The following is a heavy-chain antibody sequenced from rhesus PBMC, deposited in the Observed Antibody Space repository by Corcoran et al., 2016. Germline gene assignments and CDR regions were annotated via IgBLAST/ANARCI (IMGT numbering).Heavy chain of an antibody. CDR2: IYGSGGGN. V-gene: IGHV4-106*01. D-gene: IGHD2-21*01. CDR3: AREYCTGSGCYAYYGLDS. CDR1: GGSISDDYY. J-gene: IGHJ6*01. Sequence: QVQLQDSGPGLVKPSETLSLTCAVSGGSISDDYYWSWIRQPPGKGLEWIGYIYGSGGGNNYNPSLKNRVTISIDTSKNPFSLKLSSVTAADTAVYYCAREYCTGSGCYAYYGLDSWGQGVVVTVSS.